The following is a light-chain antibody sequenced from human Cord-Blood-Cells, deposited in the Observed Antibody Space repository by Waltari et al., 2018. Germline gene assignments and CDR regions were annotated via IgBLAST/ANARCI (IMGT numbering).Light chain of an antibody. CDR2: GAS. J-gene: IGKJ4*01. Sequence: EIVMTPSPAALSVSLGDRATHSCRASQSVSSNLAWYQQQPAQAPSLLIYGASTRAPSIPARISGSGSGTEFTLTISSLQSEDFAVYYCQQYNNWPPLTFGGGTKVEIK. V-gene: IGKV3-15*01. CDR3: QQYNNWPPLT. CDR1: QSVSSN.